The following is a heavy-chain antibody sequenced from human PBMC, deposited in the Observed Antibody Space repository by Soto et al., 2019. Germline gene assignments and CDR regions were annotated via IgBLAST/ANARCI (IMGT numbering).Heavy chain of an antibody. CDR2: IYHSGST. J-gene: IGHJ6*02. CDR1: GGSISSSNW. V-gene: IGHV4-4*02. CDR3: ARRPRYSSSSYYYYYGMDV. Sequence: SETLSLTCAVSGGSISSSNWWSWVRQPPGKGLEWIGEIYHSGSTNYNPSLKSRVTISVDKSKNQFSLKLSSVTAADTAVYYCARRPRYSSSSYYYYYGMDVWGQGTTVTVSS. D-gene: IGHD6-6*01.